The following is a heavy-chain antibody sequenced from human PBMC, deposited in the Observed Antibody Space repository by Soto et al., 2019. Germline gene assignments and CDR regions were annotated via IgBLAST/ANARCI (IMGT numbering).Heavy chain of an antibody. V-gene: IGHV1-69*13. D-gene: IGHD4-4*01. Sequence: SLTVSCTTSACTLSIYAMNCVRQAPGQGLEWMGGIIPIFGTANYAQKFQGRVTITADESTSTAYMELSSLRSEDTAVYYCASPAYSNLRNWGQGTLVTVSS. CDR2: IIPIFGTA. CDR3: ASPAYSNLRN. J-gene: IGHJ4*02. CDR1: ACTLSIYA.